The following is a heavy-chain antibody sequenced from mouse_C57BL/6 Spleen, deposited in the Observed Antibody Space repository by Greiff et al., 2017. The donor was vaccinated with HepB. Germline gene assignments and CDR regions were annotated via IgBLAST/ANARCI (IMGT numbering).Heavy chain of an antibody. J-gene: IGHJ1*03. Sequence: EVMLVESGEGLVKPGGSLKLSCAASGFTFSSYAMSWVRQTPEKRLEWVAYISSGGDYIYYADTVKGRFTISRDNARNTLYLQMSSLKSEDTAMYYCTREGITTVVRYFDVWGTGTTVTVSS. CDR1: GFTFSSYA. CDR3: TREGITTVVRYFDV. D-gene: IGHD1-1*01. CDR2: ISSGGDYI. V-gene: IGHV5-9-1*02.